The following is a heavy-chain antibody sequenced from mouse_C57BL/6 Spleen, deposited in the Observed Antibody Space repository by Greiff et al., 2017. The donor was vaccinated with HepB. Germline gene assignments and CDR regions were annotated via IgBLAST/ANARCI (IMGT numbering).Heavy chain of an antibody. CDR1: GYTFTDHT. CDR2: IYPRDGST. J-gene: IGHJ1*03. D-gene: IGHD2-4*01. Sequence: VQLQQSDAELVKPGASVKISCKVSGYTFTDHTIHWMKQRPEQGLEWIGYIYPRDGSTKYNETFKGKATLTADKSSSTAYMQLNSLTSADSAVYFCARYPIYYDYDNWYFDVWGTGTTVTVSS. V-gene: IGHV1-78*01. CDR3: ARYPIYYDYDNWYFDV.